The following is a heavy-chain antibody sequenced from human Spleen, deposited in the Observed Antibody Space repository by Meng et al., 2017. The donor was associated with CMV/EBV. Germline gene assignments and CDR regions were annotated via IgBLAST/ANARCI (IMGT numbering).Heavy chain of an antibody. CDR1: GFTFSSYA. V-gene: IGHV3-30*04. CDR3: ARGGDIVVEPAALDY. J-gene: IGHJ4*02. Sequence: GGSLRLSCAASGFTFSSYAMHWVRQAPGKGLEWVAVISYEGSEKYYADSVKGRFTMSRDSSKKTLYLQMNNLRPEDTAVYYCARGGDIVVEPAALDYWGQGTLVTVSS. CDR2: ISYEGSEK. D-gene: IGHD2-2*01.